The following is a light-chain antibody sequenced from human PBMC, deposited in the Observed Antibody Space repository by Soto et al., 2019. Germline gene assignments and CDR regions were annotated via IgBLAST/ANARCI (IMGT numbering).Light chain of an antibody. V-gene: IGLV2-23*01. CDR1: SSDVGSYNL. J-gene: IGLJ2*01. CDR3: CSYAGSSVA. CDR2: EGS. Sequence: QSVLTQPASVSGSPGQSITISCTGTSSDVGSYNLVSWYQQHPGKAPKLMIYEGSKRPSGVSNRFSGSKSGNTASLTISGVQAADEAEYYCCSYAGSSVAFGGGTKLTVL.